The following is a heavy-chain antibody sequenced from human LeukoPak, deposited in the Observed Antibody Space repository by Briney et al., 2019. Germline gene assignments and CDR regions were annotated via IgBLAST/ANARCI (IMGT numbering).Heavy chain of an antibody. V-gene: IGHV1-46*01. CDR2: INPSGGST. D-gene: IGHD3-22*01. J-gene: IGHJ2*01. Sequence: ASVKVSCKASGYTFTSYGISWVRQAPGQGLEWMGIINPSGGSTSYAQKFQGRVTMTRDTSTSTVYMELSSLRSEDTAVYYCARAVDSSGYQIHYWYFDLWGRGTLVTVSS. CDR1: GYTFTSYG. CDR3: ARAVDSSGYQIHYWYFDL.